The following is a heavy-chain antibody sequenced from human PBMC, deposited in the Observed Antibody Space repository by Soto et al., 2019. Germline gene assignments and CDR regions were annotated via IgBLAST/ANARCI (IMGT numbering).Heavy chain of an antibody. CDR1: GGSISSGGYY. CDR2: IYYSGST. D-gene: IGHD4-4*01. V-gene: IGHV4-31*03. J-gene: IGHJ5*02. CDR3: ASMTTVTPPWFDP. Sequence: PSETLSLTCTVSGGSISSGGYYWSWIRQHPGKGLEWIGYIYYSGSTYYNPSLKSRVTISVDTSKNQFSLKLSSVTAADTAVYYCASMTTVTPPWFDPWGQGTLVTV.